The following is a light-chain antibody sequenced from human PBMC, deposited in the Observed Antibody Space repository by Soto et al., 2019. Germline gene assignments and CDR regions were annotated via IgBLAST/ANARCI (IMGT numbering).Light chain of an antibody. CDR2: KAS. V-gene: IGKV1-5*03. CDR1: QNVDTW. J-gene: IGKJ1*01. Sequence: DIQMTQSPSTLSASVGDRVTITCRASQNVDTWLAWFQQKPGRAPKVVIYKASNLESGVPSRFSGRGSGTEFTLTISSLQPDDFATYYCQHYSAYSPWTFGQGTKVEIK. CDR3: QHYSAYSPWT.